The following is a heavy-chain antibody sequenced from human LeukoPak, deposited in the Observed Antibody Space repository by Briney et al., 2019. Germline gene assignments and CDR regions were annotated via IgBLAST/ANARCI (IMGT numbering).Heavy chain of an antibody. Sequence: GGSLRLSCAASGFTFSSYEMNWVRQAPGKGLEWVSAISGSGGSTYYADSVKGRFTISRDNSKNTLYLQMNSLRAEDTAVYYCAKDAAKRYYYGSGSLFDYWGQGTLVTVSS. CDR3: AKDAAKRYYYGSGSLFDY. J-gene: IGHJ4*02. CDR1: GFTFSSYE. CDR2: ISGSGGST. V-gene: IGHV3-23*01. D-gene: IGHD3-10*01.